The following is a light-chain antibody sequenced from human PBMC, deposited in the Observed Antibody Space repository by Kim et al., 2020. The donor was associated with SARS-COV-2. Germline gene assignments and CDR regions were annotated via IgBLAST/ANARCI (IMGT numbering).Light chain of an antibody. V-gene: IGLV3-21*04. CDR1: NVGSES. CDR2: HDS. J-gene: IGLJ2*01. CDR3: QVWDSSSDHMV. Sequence: SYELTQPPSVSVAPGKTARITCGGNNVGSESVHWYQERPGQAPVLVIYHDSDRPSGIPERFSGSTSGNTATLTISRVEAGDEADYYCQVWDSSSDHMVFGGGTKLTVL.